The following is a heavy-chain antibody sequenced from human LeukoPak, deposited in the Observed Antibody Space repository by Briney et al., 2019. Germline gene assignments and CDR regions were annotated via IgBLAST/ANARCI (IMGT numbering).Heavy chain of an antibody. CDR2: IYYSGST. J-gene: IGHJ6*03. Sequence: SETLSLTCTVSGGSISSYYWSWIRQPAGKGLEWIGYIYYSGSTNYNPSLKSRVTISVDTSKNQFSLKLSSVTAADTAVYYCARTRKNYYYMDVWGKGTTVTVSS. D-gene: IGHD1-14*01. V-gene: IGHV4-59*01. CDR3: ARTRKNYYYMDV. CDR1: GGSISSYY.